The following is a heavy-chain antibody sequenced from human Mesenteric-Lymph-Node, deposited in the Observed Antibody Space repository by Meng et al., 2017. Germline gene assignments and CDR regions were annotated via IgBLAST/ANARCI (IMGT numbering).Heavy chain of an antibody. CDR1: GGSISSSSYY. CDR2: IYTTRST. CDR3: AREGQYPSYFSYYGLDV. J-gene: IGHJ6*02. V-gene: IGHV4-39*07. D-gene: IGHD2-2*01. Sequence: SETLSLTCTVSGGSISSSSYYWGWIRQPPGKGLEWIGRIYTTRSTNYNPSLKSRVTMSVDTSKNQFSLSLSSVTAADTDVYYCAREGQYPSYFSYYGLDVWGQGTAVTVSS.